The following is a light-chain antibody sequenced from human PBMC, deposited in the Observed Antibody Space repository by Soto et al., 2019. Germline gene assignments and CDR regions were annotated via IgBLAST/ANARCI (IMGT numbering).Light chain of an antibody. V-gene: IGKV3D-15*01. CDR2: GAS. CDR3: QQYNNWPIT. J-gene: IGKJ5*01. Sequence: EIVMTQSPATLSVSPGERVTLSCRASQTVSSNLAWHQQKPGQAPRLLIYGASTRATGIPARFSGSGSGTEFTLTISSLQSEDFAVYYCQQYNNWPITFGQGTRLEIK. CDR1: QTVSSN.